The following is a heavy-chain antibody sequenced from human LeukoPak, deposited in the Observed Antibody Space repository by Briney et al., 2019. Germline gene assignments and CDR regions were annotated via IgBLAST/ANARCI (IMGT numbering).Heavy chain of an antibody. CDR1: GGSISSSSYY. D-gene: IGHD5-18*01. J-gene: IGHJ5*02. CDR2: IYYSGST. Sequence: SETLSLTCTVSGGSISSSSYYWGWIRQPPGKGLEWIGSIYYSGSTYYNPSLKSRVTISVDTSKNQFSLKLSSVTAADTAVCYCARGVGYSYGYSLNWFDPWGQGTLVTVSS. V-gene: IGHV4-39*07. CDR3: ARGVGYSYGYSLNWFDP.